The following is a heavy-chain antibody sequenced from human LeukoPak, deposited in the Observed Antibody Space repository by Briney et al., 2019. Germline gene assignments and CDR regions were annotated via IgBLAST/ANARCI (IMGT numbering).Heavy chain of an antibody. CDR3: ARGLNSGSQSY. CDR2: ISSSSSYI. J-gene: IGHJ4*02. CDR1: GFTFSSYS. Sequence: GGSLRLSCTASGFTFSSYSMNWVRQAPGKGLEWVSSISSSSSYIYYADSVKGRFTISRDNAKNSLYLQMNSLRAEDTAVYYCARGLNSGSQSYWGQGTLVTVSS. D-gene: IGHD1-26*01. V-gene: IGHV3-21*01.